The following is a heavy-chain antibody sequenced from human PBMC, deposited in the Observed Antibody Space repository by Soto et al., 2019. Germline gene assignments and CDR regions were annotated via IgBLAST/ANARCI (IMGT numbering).Heavy chain of an antibody. D-gene: IGHD1-26*01. CDR3: AKDAWELPSDY. CDR1: GFTVSSNY. CDR2: ISHDGSNK. Sequence: GGSLRLSCAASGFTVSSNYMSWVRQAPGKGLEWVAVISHDGSNKYYADSVKGRFTISRDNSKNTLYLQMNSLRAEDTAVYYCAKDAWELPSDYWGQGTLVTVSS. V-gene: IGHV3-30*18. J-gene: IGHJ4*02.